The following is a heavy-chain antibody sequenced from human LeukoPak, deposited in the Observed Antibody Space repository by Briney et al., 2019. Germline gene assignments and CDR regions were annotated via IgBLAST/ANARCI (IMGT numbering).Heavy chain of an antibody. V-gene: IGHV4-34*01. CDR1: GGSFSGYY. D-gene: IGHD3-9*01. CDR3: SSYDSLSGGNWFDP. CDR2: INHSGST. Sequence: ASETLSLTCAVYGGSFSGYYWSWIRQPPGKGLELVGEINHSGSTYYNPSLKRRVTISVDTYKNQFSLTLSSGTAADTDVDYCSSYDSLSGGNWFDPWGQGTLVTVSS. J-gene: IGHJ5*02.